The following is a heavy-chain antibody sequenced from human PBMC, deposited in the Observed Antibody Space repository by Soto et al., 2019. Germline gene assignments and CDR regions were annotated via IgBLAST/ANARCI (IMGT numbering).Heavy chain of an antibody. J-gene: IGHJ4*02. CDR1: GGSMRSYY. Sequence: SETLSLTCSVSGGSMRSYYWRWIRQPPRKGLEWIGYIHDSGITDYNPSHKSHANKSIDTFKNQISLNQQSITAADTAVYYCAREYAFSSDYWGQGTVVTVS. CDR2: IHDSGIT. CDR3: AREYAFSSDY. V-gene: IGHV4-59*01. D-gene: IGHD2-2*01.